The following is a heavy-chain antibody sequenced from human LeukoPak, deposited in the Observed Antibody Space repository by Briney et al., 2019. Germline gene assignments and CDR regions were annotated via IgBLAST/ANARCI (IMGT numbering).Heavy chain of an antibody. CDR3: ARLSVAGILLFDY. V-gene: IGHV4-30-2*01. Sequence: SETLSLTCTVSGGSISSGGYYWSWIRQPPGKGLEWIGEINHSGSTNYNPSLKSRVTISVDTSKNQFSLKLSSVTAADTAVYYCARLSVAGILLFDYWGQGTLVTVSS. D-gene: IGHD6-19*01. J-gene: IGHJ4*02. CDR2: INHSGST. CDR1: GGSISSGGYY.